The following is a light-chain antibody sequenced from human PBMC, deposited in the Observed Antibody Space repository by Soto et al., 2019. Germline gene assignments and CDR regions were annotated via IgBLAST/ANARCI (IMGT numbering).Light chain of an antibody. Sequence: EIVLTQSPATLSLSPGERATLSCRASQTVSSYLAWYQQKPGQAPRLLIYDASNGATGIPARFSGSGSGTDFTLTISSLEPEDFAVYYCQHRSNWPRLTFGGGTKVEIK. CDR2: DAS. CDR3: QHRSNWPRLT. J-gene: IGKJ4*01. V-gene: IGKV3-11*01. CDR1: QTVSSY.